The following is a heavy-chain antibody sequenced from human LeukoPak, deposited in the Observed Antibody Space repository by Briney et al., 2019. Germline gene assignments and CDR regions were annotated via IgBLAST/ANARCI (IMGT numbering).Heavy chain of an antibody. V-gene: IGHV3-30-3*01. J-gene: IGHJ4*02. CDR3: AKGLSGDYDQGYFDY. D-gene: IGHD4-17*01. CDR2: ISYDGSNK. Sequence: PGGSLRLSCAASGFTFSSYAMHWVRQAPGKGLEWVAVISYDGSNKYYADSVKGRFTISRDNAKNSLYLQMNSLRAEDTALYYCAKGLSGDYDQGYFDYWGQGTLVTVSS. CDR1: GFTFSSYA.